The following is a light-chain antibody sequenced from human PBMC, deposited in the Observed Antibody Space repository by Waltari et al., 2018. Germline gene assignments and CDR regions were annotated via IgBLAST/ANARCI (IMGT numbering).Light chain of an antibody. CDR3: QRYNSYANT. CDR1: QSINTY. CDR2: GAS. V-gene: IGKV1-5*01. J-gene: IGKJ2*01. Sequence: DILMTQSPSTLSASVGDRVTITCRASQSINTYLPWYQQKPGKSPKLLIYGASTLESGVPGRFSGTGSGTEFTLTISSLQPDDFATYYCQRYNSYANTFGQGTKVDIK.